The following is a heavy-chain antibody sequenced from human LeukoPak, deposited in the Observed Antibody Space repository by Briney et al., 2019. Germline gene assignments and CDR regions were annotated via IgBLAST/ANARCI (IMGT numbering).Heavy chain of an antibody. CDR2: IYSGGST. Sequence: GGSLRLSCAASGFTVSSNYMSWVRQAPGKGLEWVSVIYSGGSTYYADSVKGRFTISRDNSKNTLYLQMNSLRAEDTAVYYCARDLGGYGDSDYYYGMDVWGQGTTVTVSS. V-gene: IGHV3-53*01. J-gene: IGHJ6*02. CDR3: ARDLGGYGDSDYYYGMDV. CDR1: GFTVSSNY. D-gene: IGHD4-17*01.